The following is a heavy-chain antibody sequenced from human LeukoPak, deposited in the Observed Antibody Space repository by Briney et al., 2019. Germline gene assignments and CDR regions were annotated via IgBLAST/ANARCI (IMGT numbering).Heavy chain of an antibody. V-gene: IGHV3-33*06. CDR3: AKDREWLGVLGY. CDR1: GFAFSSYG. J-gene: IGHJ4*02. D-gene: IGHD3-3*01. CDR2: LWYDASEK. Sequence: GGSLRLSCVASGFAFSSYGMHWVRQAPGKGLEWVAVLWYDASEKYYADSVKGRFTISRDNSKNTLYLQMNSLRAEDTAVYYCAKDREWLGVLGYWGQGTLVTVSS.